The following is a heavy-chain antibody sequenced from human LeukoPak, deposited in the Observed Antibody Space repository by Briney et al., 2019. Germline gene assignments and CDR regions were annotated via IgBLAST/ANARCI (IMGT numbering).Heavy chain of an antibody. J-gene: IGHJ5*01. CDR2: ITTNSVM. D-gene: IGHD1-1*01. V-gene: IGHV3-48*02. CDR3: TRGRYKFLGPNDS. Sequence: GGSLRLSCAASGFTFSSSPMTWARQAPGKGLEWISYITTNSVMFYADSVEGRFAISRDNDQNSVYLQMSVLRDDDTAVYYCTRGRYKFLGPNDSWGQGALVTVSS. CDR1: GFTFSSSP.